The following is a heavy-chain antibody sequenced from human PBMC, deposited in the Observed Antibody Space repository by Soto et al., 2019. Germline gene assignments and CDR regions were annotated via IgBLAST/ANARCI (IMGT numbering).Heavy chain of an antibody. J-gene: IGHJ1*01. V-gene: IGHV3-23*01. CDR1: GFTFSTYA. CDR2: IGESGTNT. CDR3: ASWSSGSPPYFLH. Sequence: EVQLLESGGGLVQPGGSLRLSCADSGFTFSTYAMSWVRQAPGKGLEWVSTIGESGTNTYYADSVKGRFTISRDNSKNTLYLQMISLRAEDTALYYCASWSSGSPPYFLHWGQGTLVTVSS. D-gene: IGHD1-26*01.